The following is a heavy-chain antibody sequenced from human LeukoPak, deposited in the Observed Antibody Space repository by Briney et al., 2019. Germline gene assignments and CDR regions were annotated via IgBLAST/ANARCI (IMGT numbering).Heavy chain of an antibody. CDR1: GFTFRSYA. D-gene: IGHD2-2*01. V-gene: IGHV3-23*01. Sequence: AGSLRLSCAASGFTFRSYAMSWVRQAPGKGLEWVSAISGSGDITYYADSVKGRFTMSRDNFKNTLYLQMNSLRAEDTAVYYCAKVSRFAVVPAAMLDYWGQGIQVTVSS. CDR3: AKVSRFAVVPAAMLDY. CDR2: ISGSGDIT. J-gene: IGHJ4*02.